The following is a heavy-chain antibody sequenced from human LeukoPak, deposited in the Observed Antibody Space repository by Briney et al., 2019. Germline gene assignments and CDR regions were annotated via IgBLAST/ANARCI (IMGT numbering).Heavy chain of an antibody. Sequence: GSLRLSCAASGFTFRSYGMHWVRQAPGKGLEWVAVISSDGSNKYYADSVKGRFTISRDNSKNTLYLQVNSLRAEDTAVYYCAKDLDGSGTNWFDPWGQGTLVTVSS. CDR3: AKDLDGSGTNWFDP. V-gene: IGHV3-30*18. CDR2: ISSDGSNK. CDR1: GFTFRSYG. J-gene: IGHJ5*02. D-gene: IGHD3-10*01.